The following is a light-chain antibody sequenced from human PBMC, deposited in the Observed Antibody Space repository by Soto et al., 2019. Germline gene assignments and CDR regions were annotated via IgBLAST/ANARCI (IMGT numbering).Light chain of an antibody. CDR2: LGS. V-gene: IGKV2-28*01. J-gene: IGKJ5*01. CDR3: TQPLQAPIT. CDR1: QSLLHSNGYNY. Sequence: DTVMTQSPLSLPVTPGEPSSISCRSSQSLLHSNGYNYLDWYLQKPGQSPQLLIYLGSHRASGVPDRFSGSGSSTDLTLKISRVEAADVGFYYGTQPLQAPITFGQGTRLEIK.